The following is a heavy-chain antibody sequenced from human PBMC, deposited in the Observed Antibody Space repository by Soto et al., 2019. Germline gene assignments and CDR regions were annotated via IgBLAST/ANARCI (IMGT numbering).Heavy chain of an antibody. D-gene: IGHD6-13*01. CDR3: ARSFRDSSSWYDY. Sequence: ASVKVSCKASGYTFTSYGISWVRQAPGQGLEWMGWINPNSGGTNYAQKFQGWVTMTRDTSISTAYMELSRLRSDDTAVYYCARSFRDSSSWYDYWGQGTLVTVSS. J-gene: IGHJ4*02. CDR2: INPNSGGT. CDR1: GYTFTSYG. V-gene: IGHV1-2*04.